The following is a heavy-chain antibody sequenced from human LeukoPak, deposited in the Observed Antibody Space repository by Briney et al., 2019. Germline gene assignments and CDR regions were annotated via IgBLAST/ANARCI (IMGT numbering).Heavy chain of an antibody. CDR2: IYHSGSP. D-gene: IGHD2-2*01. V-gene: IGHV4-38-2*01. CDR3: AANIVVVPAAQYFQH. J-gene: IGHJ1*01. Sequence: PSETPSLTCAVSGYSITSSYYWGWIRQPPGKGLEWLGSIYHSGSPYYNPSPKSRITISVATSKNQFSLKLSSVTAADTAVYYCAANIVVVPAAQYFQHWARAPWSPSPQ. CDR1: GYSITSSYY.